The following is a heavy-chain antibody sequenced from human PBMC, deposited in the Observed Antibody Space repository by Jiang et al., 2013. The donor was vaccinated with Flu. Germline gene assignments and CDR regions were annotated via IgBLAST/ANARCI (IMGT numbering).Heavy chain of an antibody. CDR1: GFTFDDYA. CDR2: ISWNSGSI. J-gene: IGHJ5*02. D-gene: IGHD6-19*01. Sequence: VQLLESGGGLVQPGRSLTLSCAASGFTFDDYAMHWVRQVPGKGLEWVSGISWNSGSIGYADSVRGRFTISRDNAKNSLYLQMNSLRAEDTALYYCAKHKGSGWYGGWFDPWGQGTLVTVSS. V-gene: IGHV3-9*01. CDR3: AKHKGSGWYGGWFDP.